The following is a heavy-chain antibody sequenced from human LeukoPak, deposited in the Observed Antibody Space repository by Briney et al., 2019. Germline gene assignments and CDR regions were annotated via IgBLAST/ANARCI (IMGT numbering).Heavy chain of an antibody. J-gene: IGHJ2*01. CDR1: GGSISSYY. CDR2: IYYSGST. CDR3: ARSFLGDWYFDL. V-gene: IGHV4-59*01. Sequence: SETLSLTCTVSGGSISSYYWSWIRQPPGMGLEWIGCIYYSGSTNYNPSLKGRVTISVGTSKDQFSLRLTSVSAADTAVYYCARSFLGDWYFDLWGRGTLVTVSS. D-gene: IGHD1-26*01.